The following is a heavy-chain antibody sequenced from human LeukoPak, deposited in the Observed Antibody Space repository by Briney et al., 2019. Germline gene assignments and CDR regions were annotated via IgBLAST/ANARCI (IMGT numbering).Heavy chain of an antibody. CDR2: ISGSGGST. J-gene: IGHJ5*02. Sequence: GGSLRLSCAASGFTFSSYAMSWVRQAPGKGLEWVSAISGSGGSTYYADSVKGRFTISRDNSKNTLYLQMNGLRAEDTAVYYCAKDLRSEDYDFWSGNWFDPWGQGTLVTVSS. CDR1: GFTFSSYA. CDR3: AKDLRSEDYDFWSGNWFDP. V-gene: IGHV3-23*01. D-gene: IGHD3-3*01.